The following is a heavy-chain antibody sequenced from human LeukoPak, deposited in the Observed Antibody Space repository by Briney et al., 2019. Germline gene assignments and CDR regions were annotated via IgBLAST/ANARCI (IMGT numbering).Heavy chain of an antibody. V-gene: IGHV4-39*01. D-gene: IGHD2-15*01. Sequence: SETLSLTCTVSGGSISSSSYYWGWIRQPPGKGLEWIGSIYYSGSTYYNPSLKSRVTISVDTSKNQFSLKLSSVTAADTAVYYCARGVRGYCSGGSCSWDYWGQGTLVTVSS. CDR1: GGSISSSSYY. CDR3: ARGVRGYCSGGSCSWDY. CDR2: IYYSGST. J-gene: IGHJ4*02.